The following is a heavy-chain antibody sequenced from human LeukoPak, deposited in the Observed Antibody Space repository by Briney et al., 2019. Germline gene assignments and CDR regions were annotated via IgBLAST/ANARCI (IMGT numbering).Heavy chain of an antibody. CDR3: ARRIRRTGYSSGYDP. CDR2: INPNSGGT. CDR1: GYTFTGYY. Sequence: ASVKVSCKASGYTFTGYYMHWVRQAPGQGLEWMGWINPNSGGTNYAQKFQGRVTMTRDTSISTAYMELSRLRSDDTAVYYCARRIRRTGYSSGYDPWGQGTLVTVSS. V-gene: IGHV1-2*02. D-gene: IGHD6-19*01. J-gene: IGHJ5*02.